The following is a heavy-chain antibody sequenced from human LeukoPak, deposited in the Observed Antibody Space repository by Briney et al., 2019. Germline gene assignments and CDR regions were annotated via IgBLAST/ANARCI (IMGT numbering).Heavy chain of an antibody. D-gene: IGHD3-22*01. J-gene: IGHJ4*02. CDR2: ISNDGVYT. Sequence: GGSLRLSCVASGFTFRNYAMSWVRQSPGKGLEWISAISNDGVYTFHADSVKGRLTISRDNSKNTLYLQMDSLRAEDTAIYYCTKGSSGGRPYYFDYWGQGTLVTVSS. V-gene: IGHV3-23*01. CDR3: TKGSSGGRPYYFDY. CDR1: GFTFRNYA.